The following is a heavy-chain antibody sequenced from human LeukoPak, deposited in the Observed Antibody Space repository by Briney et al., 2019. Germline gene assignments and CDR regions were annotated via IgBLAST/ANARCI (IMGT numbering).Heavy chain of an antibody. CDR3: ACHTIFGVVTLPNWFDP. CDR2: IYHSGST. J-gene: IGHJ5*02. CDR1: GGSISSSNW. D-gene: IGHD3-3*01. Sequence: PSETLSLTCAVSGGSISSSNWWSWVRQPPGKGLEWIGEIYHSGSTNYNPSLKSRVTISVDKSKNQFSLKLSSVTAADTAVYYCACHTIFGVVTLPNWFDPWGQGTLVTVSS. V-gene: IGHV4-4*02.